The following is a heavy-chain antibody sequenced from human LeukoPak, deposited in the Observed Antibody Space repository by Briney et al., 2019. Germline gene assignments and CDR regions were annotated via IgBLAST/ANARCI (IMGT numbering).Heavy chain of an antibody. CDR2: FDPEDGET. CDR1: GYTLTELS. J-gene: IGHJ4*02. Sequence: ASVKVSCKVSGYTLTELSMHWVRQAPGKGLEWMGGFDPEDGETIYAQKFQGRVTMTEDTSTDTAYMELSSLRSEDTAVYYCATYYYDSSGYYGYFDYWGQGTLVTVSS. D-gene: IGHD3-22*01. V-gene: IGHV1-24*01. CDR3: ATYYYDSSGYYGYFDY.